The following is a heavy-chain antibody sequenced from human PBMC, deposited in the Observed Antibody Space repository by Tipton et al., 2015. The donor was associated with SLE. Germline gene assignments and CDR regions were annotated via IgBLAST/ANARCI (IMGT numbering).Heavy chain of an antibody. Sequence: QSGAEVKKPGESLKISCKGSGYSLSNYYIAWVRQMPGKGLEWMGIIYPGDSDTRYCPSFQGQVTISADKSISTAYLQWSSLKASDTAMYYCARPGSSWYGDAFDIWGQGTMVTVSS. V-gene: IGHV5-51*03. J-gene: IGHJ3*02. CDR3: ARPGSSWYGDAFDI. D-gene: IGHD6-13*01. CDR1: GYSLSNYY. CDR2: IYPGDSDT.